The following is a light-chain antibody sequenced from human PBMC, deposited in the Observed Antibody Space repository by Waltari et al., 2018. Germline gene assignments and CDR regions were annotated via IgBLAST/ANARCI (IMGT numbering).Light chain of an antibody. CDR3: STWDHSLNGRV. J-gene: IGLJ3*02. V-gene: IGLV1-36*01. Sequence: QSALNQEASVPVTVGQTVTLSCTCNNNNIGPSGVDWYQQISHGPPKSVMFGISLPSGIPDRFSGSKSGTTASLTISGLQPEDEGDYFCSTWDHSLNGRVFGGGTRLTVL. CDR2: GI. CDR1: NNNIGPSG.